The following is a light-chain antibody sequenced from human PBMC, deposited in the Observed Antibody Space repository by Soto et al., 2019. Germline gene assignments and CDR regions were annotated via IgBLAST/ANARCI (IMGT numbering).Light chain of an antibody. J-gene: IGKJ2*01. V-gene: IGKV1-5*03. CDR1: QSISNW. Sequence: DIQMTQSPSTLSASVGDTVTITCRASQSISNWLAWYQQKPGQDPKLLIHKASTLESGVPSRFSGSGSGTEITLTISRLQPDDFAAFYCQQYDRFPNTFGQGTKLEIK. CDR3: QQYDRFPNT. CDR2: KAS.